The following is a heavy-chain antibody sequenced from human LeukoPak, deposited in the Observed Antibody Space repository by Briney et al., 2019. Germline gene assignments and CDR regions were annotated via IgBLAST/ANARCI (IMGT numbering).Heavy chain of an antibody. J-gene: IGHJ4*02. V-gene: IGHV1-69*13. CDR1: GGTFSSYA. CDR3: ARERGESPLFDY. D-gene: IGHD3-16*01. CDR2: IIPIFGTA. Sequence: SVKVSCTASGGTFSSYAISWVRQAPGQGLEWMGGIIPIFGTANYAQKFQGRVTITADESTSTAYMELSSLRSEDTAVYYCARERGESPLFDYWGQGTLVTVSS.